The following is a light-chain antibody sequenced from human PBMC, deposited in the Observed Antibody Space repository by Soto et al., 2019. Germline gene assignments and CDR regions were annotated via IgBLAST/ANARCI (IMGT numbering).Light chain of an antibody. V-gene: IGKV1-9*01. Sequence: DIPLTQSPSFLSASVGDRLTITCRASQDISRYVAWYQQKPGRAPRLLIYAASTLQSGVPSRFSGSGSGTEFTLTIDSLQPDDFATYFCQQLNRYPLTFGGGTKVEIK. CDR1: QDISRY. J-gene: IGKJ4*01. CDR3: QQLNRYPLT. CDR2: AAS.